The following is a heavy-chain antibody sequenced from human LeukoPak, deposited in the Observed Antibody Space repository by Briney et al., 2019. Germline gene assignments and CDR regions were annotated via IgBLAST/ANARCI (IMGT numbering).Heavy chain of an antibody. CDR1: GFTFSSYG. D-gene: IGHD5-12*01. CDR3: ARDSLVATDY. CDR2: IRYDGSNK. J-gene: IGHJ4*02. Sequence: GGSLRLSCAASGFTFSSYGMHWVRQAPGKGLEWVAFIRYDGSNKYYADSVKGRFTISRDNPKNTLYLQMNSLRAEDTAVYYCARDSLVATDYWGQGTLVTVSS. V-gene: IGHV3-30*02.